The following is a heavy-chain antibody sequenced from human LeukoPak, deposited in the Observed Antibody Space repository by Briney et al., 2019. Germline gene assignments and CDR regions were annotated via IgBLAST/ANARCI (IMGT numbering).Heavy chain of an antibody. CDR2: IYYSGST. Sequence: TSQTLSLTCTVSGGSISSGGYYWSWIRQHPGKGLEWIGYIYYSGSTYYNPSLKSRVTISVDTSKNQFSLKLSSVTAADTAVYYCARVYSYGTRQIDYWGQGTLVTVSS. CDR1: GGSISSGGYY. CDR3: ARVYSYGTRQIDY. D-gene: IGHD5-18*01. V-gene: IGHV4-31*03. J-gene: IGHJ4*02.